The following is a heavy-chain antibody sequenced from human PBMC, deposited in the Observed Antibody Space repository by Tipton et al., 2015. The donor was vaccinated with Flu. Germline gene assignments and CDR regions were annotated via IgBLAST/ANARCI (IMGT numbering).Heavy chain of an antibody. J-gene: IGHJ4*02. Sequence: LVKPTQTLSLTCAISGDSVSSNSAAWNWIRQSPSRGLEWLGRTYYKSKWYNDYAVSVKSRIAINPDTSKNQFSPQLNSVAPEDTAVYYCARVLWGRYDFWSPFDYWGQGTLVTVSS. CDR2: TYYKSKWYN. V-gene: IGHV6-1*01. D-gene: IGHD3-3*01. CDR3: ARVLWGRYDFWSPFDY. CDR1: GDSVSSNSAA.